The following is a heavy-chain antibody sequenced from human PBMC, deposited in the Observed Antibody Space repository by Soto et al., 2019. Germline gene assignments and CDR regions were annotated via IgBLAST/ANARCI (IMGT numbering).Heavy chain of an antibody. CDR2: IYYSGTT. Sequence: TLSLTCTVSSGSIGTYFWSWIRQPPGKGLEWIGYIYYSGTTNYNPSLKSRVTIFLDTSKNQFSLRLSSVTAADTAVYYCARGRGGTYDAFDIWGQGTLVTVSS. CDR1: SGSIGTYF. J-gene: IGHJ3*02. CDR3: ARGRGGTYDAFDI. V-gene: IGHV4-59*01. D-gene: IGHD1-26*01.